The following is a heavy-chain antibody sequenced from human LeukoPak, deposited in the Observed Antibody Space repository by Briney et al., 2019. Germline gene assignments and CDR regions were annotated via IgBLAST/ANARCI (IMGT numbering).Heavy chain of an antibody. Sequence: PSETLSLTCTVSGGSISSSSYYWGWIRQPPGKGLEWIGSIYYSGSTYYTPSLKSRVTISVDTSKNQFSLKLSSATAADTAVYYCARLEGHSYNYWGQGTLATVSS. D-gene: IGHD5-18*01. CDR1: GGSISSSSYY. CDR3: ARLEGHSYNY. CDR2: IYYSGST. V-gene: IGHV4-39*01. J-gene: IGHJ4*02.